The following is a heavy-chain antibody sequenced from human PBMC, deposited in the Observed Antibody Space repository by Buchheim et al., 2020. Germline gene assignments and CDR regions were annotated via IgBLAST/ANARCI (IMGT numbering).Heavy chain of an antibody. CDR3: ARENPEYYFDY. J-gene: IGHJ4*02. V-gene: IGHV3-33*01. CDR1: GFTFSSYG. CDR2: IWYDGSNK. Sequence: QVQLVESGGGVVQPGRSLRLSCAASGFTFSSYGMHWVRQAPGKGLEWVAVIWYDGSNKYYADSVKGRFTISRDNSKNTLYLQMNSLGAEDTAVYYCARENPEYYFDYWGQGTL. D-gene: IGHD1-14*01.